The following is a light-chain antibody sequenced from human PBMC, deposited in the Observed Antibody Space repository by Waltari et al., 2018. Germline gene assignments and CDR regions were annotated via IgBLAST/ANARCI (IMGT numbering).Light chain of an antibody. Sequence: DIQMTHSPSSLSASVGDRVTITCRASQSISSYLNWYQQKPGKAPKLLIYAASSLQSGVPSRFSGSGSGTDFTLTISSLQPEDFATYYCQQSYSTRWTFGQGTEVEIK. CDR3: QQSYSTRWT. V-gene: IGKV1-39*01. CDR2: AAS. J-gene: IGKJ1*01. CDR1: QSISSY.